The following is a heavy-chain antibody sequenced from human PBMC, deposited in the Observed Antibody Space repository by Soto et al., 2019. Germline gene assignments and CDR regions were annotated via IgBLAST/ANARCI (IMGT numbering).Heavy chain of an antibody. V-gene: IGHV1-18*01. D-gene: IGHD5-18*01. CDR3: ARDLGYSYGLGDLYFQH. J-gene: IGHJ1*01. CDR1: GYTFTSYG. CDR2: ISAYNGNT. Sequence: QVQLVQSGAEVKKPGASVKVSCKASGYTFTSYGISWVRQAPGQGLEWMGWISAYNGNTNYAQKLQGRVTMTTDTSTGTAYMELRGLRFDDTAGYYCARDLGYSYGLGDLYFQHWGQGTLVTVSS.